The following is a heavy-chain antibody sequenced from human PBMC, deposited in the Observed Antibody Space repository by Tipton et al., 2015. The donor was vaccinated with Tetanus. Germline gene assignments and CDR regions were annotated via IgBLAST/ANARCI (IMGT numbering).Heavy chain of an antibody. CDR3: ARANYDSSKKGPFDS. Sequence: TLSLTCSVYGASISSYYWNWIRQVPGKGLEWIGYTHHSGNTNYNPSLSGRVTTSVDTSKNQFSLKMSSVTAADTAVYYCARANYDSSKKGPFDSWGQGSLVIVSS. J-gene: IGHJ4*02. V-gene: IGHV4-59*01. CDR1: GASISSYY. D-gene: IGHD1-7*01. CDR2: THHSGNT.